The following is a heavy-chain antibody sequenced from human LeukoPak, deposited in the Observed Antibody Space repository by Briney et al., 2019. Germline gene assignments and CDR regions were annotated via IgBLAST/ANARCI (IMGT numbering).Heavy chain of an antibody. D-gene: IGHD3-3*01. CDR3: ARDFYEDY. CDR2: ISRSGYT. Sequence: GGSLRLSCAASGFTFTSYAMTWVRQAAGKGPEWVSVISRSGYTWYADSVQGRFTISRDNSSNTLFLQMDSLRAEDTALYYCARDFYEDYWGQGTLVTVSS. J-gene: IGHJ4*02. CDR1: GFTFTSYA. V-gene: IGHV3-23*01.